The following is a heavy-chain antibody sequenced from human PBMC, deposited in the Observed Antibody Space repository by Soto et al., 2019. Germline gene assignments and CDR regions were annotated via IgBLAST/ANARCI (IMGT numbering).Heavy chain of an antibody. CDR1: GYSFTSYW. Sequence: RGESLKISCKGSGYSFTSYWISWVRQMPGKGLEWMGRIDPSDSYTNYSPSFQGHVTISADKSISTAYLQWSSLKASDTAMYYCARQAVADYAFDIWGQGTMVTVSS. J-gene: IGHJ3*02. V-gene: IGHV5-10-1*01. CDR2: IDPSDSYT. D-gene: IGHD6-19*01. CDR3: ARQAVADYAFDI.